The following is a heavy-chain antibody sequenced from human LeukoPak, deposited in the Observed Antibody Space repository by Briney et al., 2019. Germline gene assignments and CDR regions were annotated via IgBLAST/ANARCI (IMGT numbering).Heavy chain of an antibody. CDR3: ARDLLGSSWSPLTIPYGMDV. CDR2: IKQDGSEK. D-gene: IGHD6-13*01. CDR1: GFTFSNYW. V-gene: IGHV3-7*01. Sequence: GGSLRLSCAASGFTFSNYWMYWVRQVPGKGLEWVAYIKQDGSEKHYLDSVKGRFTISRDNAKNSLFLQMNSLRAEDTALYYCARDLLGSSWSPLTIPYGMDVWGQGTTVTVSS. J-gene: IGHJ6*02.